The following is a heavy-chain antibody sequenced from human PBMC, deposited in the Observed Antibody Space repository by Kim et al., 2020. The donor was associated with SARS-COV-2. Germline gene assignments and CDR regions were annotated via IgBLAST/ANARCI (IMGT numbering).Heavy chain of an antibody. Sequence: TYNPTPGKDRFTISRENPKHTVYLQMNSMRAEDTAVYYCAQPTGTTAFDIWGQGTMVTVSS. V-gene: IGHV3-23*01. J-gene: IGHJ3*02. CDR2: T. CDR3: AQPTGTTAFDI. D-gene: IGHD1-1*01.